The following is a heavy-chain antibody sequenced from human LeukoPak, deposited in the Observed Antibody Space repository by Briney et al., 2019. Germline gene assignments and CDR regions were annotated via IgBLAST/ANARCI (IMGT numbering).Heavy chain of an antibody. CDR1: GGSISSYY. V-gene: IGHV4-59*08. CDR3: ATSTIFGVVMDEDDAFDI. J-gene: IGHJ3*02. CDR2: IYYSGST. D-gene: IGHD3-3*01. Sequence: SETLSLTCTVSGGSISSYYWSWIRQPPGKGLEWIGYIYYSGSTNYNPSLKSRGTISVDTSKNQFSLKLSSVTAADTAVYYCATSTIFGVVMDEDDAFDIWGQGTMVTVSS.